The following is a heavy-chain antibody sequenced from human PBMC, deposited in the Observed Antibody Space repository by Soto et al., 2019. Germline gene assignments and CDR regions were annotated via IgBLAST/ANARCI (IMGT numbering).Heavy chain of an antibody. CDR1: GFTFSSYA. Sequence: GGPLRLSCAASGFTFSSYATHWVRQAPGKGLEWVAVISYDGSNKYYADSVKGRFTISRDNSKNTLYLQMNSLRAEDTAVYYCARDHSYDILTNPDIWGQGTMVTVS. D-gene: IGHD3-9*01. CDR2: ISYDGSNK. CDR3: ARDHSYDILTNPDI. V-gene: IGHV3-30-3*01. J-gene: IGHJ3*02.